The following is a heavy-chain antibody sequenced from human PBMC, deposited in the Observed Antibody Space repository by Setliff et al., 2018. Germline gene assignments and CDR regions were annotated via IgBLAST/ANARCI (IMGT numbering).Heavy chain of an antibody. CDR3: VMGSGALGPN. V-gene: IGHV1-46*01. CDR1: GGTFTSYY. CDR2: INPTGGST. J-gene: IGHJ4*02. D-gene: IGHD3-10*01. Sequence: ASVKVSCKASGGTFTSYYMHWVRQAPGQGLEWMGIINPTGGSTSYAQKFQGRVTMTRDTSTSTVYMELSSLRSEDTAVYYCVMGSGALGPNWGQGTLVTVSS.